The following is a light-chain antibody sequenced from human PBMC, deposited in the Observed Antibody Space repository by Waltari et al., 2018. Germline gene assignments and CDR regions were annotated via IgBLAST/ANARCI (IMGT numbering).Light chain of an antibody. CDR3: QHYVRLPAT. J-gene: IGKJ1*01. CDR2: GAS. Sequence: IVLSQPSGSLSSSPGERAPLSCRASQSFSRALAWYQQKPGQAPKLLIYGASTRATGIPDRFTGSGSGTDFSLTISSLEPEDFAIYFCQHYVRLPATFGQGTKVEIK. CDR1: QSFSRA. V-gene: IGKV3-20*01.